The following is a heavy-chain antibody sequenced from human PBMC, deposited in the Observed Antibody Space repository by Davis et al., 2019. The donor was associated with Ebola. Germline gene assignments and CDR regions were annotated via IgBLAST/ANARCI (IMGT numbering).Heavy chain of an antibody. J-gene: IGHJ6*02. CDR1: GFTFGDYA. D-gene: IGHD6-13*01. Sequence: GESLKISCTASGFTFGDYAMSWVRQAPGKGLEWVGFIRSKAYGGTTEYAASVKGRFTISRDDSKSIAYLQMNSLKTEDTAVYYCTRDRGLDSSSLDVWGQGTTVTVSS. CDR2: IRSKAYGGTT. V-gene: IGHV3-49*04. CDR3: TRDRGLDSSSLDV.